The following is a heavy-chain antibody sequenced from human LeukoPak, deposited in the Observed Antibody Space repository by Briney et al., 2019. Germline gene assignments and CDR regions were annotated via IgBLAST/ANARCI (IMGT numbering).Heavy chain of an antibody. D-gene: IGHD3-22*01. V-gene: IGHV3-7*01. Sequence: GGSLRLSCAAAGFTFSSYAMSWVRQAPGKGLEWVANIKQDGSERYYVDSVKGRFTISRDNAKNSLYLQMNSLRAEDTAVYYCARVELWHYDSSSLYNWFDPWGQGTLVTVSS. CDR2: IKQDGSER. J-gene: IGHJ5*02. CDR1: GFTFSSYA. CDR3: ARVELWHYDSSSLYNWFDP.